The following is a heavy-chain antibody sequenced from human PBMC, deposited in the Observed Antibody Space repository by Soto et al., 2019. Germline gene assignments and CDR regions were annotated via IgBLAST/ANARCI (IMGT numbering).Heavy chain of an antibody. CDR1: GGSISSYY. CDR3: ARGLGGIAVAGPYFDY. D-gene: IGHD6-19*01. Sequence: PSETLSLTCTVSGGSISSYYWSCIRQPPGKGLEWIGYIYYSGSSNYNHYLKSRVTISVDTSKNQFYLQLSSVNAPDTAVYYCARGLGGIAVAGPYFDYWGQGNLVTVS. V-gene: IGHV4-59*01. J-gene: IGHJ4*02. CDR2: IYYSGSS.